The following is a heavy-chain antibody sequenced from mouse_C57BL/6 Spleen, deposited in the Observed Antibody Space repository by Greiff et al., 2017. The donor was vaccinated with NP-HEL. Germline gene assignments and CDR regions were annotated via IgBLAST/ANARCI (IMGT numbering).Heavy chain of an antibody. D-gene: IGHD2-4*01. CDR3: ACGLRRGYWAMDY. Sequence: QVQLQQPGAELVKPGASVKLSCKASGYTFTSYWMHWVKQRPGQGLEWIGMIHPTSGSTNYNEKFKSKATLTVDKSSSTAYMQLSSLTSEDSAVYYCACGLRRGYWAMDYWGQGTSVTVSS. CDR2: IHPTSGST. CDR1: GYTFTSYW. J-gene: IGHJ4*01. V-gene: IGHV1-64*01.